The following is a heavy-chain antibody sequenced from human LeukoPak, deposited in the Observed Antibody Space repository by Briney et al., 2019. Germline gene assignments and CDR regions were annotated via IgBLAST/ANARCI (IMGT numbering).Heavy chain of an antibody. CDR2: INPNSSGT. D-gene: IGHD2-2*01. V-gene: IGHV1-2*06. J-gene: IGHJ4*02. CDR1: GYTFTGYY. Sequence: GASVKVSCKASGYTFTGYYMHWVRQAPGQGLEWMGRINPNSSGTNYAQKFQGRVTMTRDTSISTAYMELSRLRYDDTAVFYCARDSCRSTRCLFDSWGQGTLVTVSS. CDR3: ARDSCRSTRCLFDS.